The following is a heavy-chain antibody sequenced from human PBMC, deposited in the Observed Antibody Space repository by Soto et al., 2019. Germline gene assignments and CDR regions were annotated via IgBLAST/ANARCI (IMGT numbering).Heavy chain of an antibody. CDR1: GGSISSGGYY. J-gene: IGHJ4*02. D-gene: IGHD2-15*01. CDR2: IYYSGST. CDR3: ATIPPRYCSGGSCSGYYFDY. Sequence: SETLSLTCTVSGGSISSGGYYWSWIRQHPGKGLEWIGYIYYSGSTYYNPSLKSRVTISVDTSKNQFSLKLSSVTAADTAVYYCATIPPRYCSGGSCSGYYFDYWGQGTLVTVSS. V-gene: IGHV4-31*03.